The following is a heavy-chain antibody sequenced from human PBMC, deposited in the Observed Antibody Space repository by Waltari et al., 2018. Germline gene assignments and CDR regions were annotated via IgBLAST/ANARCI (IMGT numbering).Heavy chain of an antibody. J-gene: IGHJ6*03. V-gene: IGHV1-2*02. CDR2: INPSFGNT. CDR1: GYTFTGYY. D-gene: IGHD2-2*01. CDR3: ATYQLLHNYNSYYMDV. Sequence: QVQLVQSGAEVKKPGASVKVSCKASGYTFTGYYLHWVRQAPGQGLEWMGWINPSFGNTKYAEKCQGRVTMTRDTSINTAYMELTRLRSDDTAVYYCATYQLLHNYNSYYMDVWGNGTTVTVSS.